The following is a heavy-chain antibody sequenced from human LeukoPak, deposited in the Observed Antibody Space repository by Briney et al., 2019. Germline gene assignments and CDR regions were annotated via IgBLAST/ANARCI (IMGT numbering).Heavy chain of an antibody. CDR1: GGTFSSYA. V-gene: IGHV1-69*05. D-gene: IGHD1-26*01. CDR2: IIPIFGTA. J-gene: IGHJ3*02. Sequence: SVKVSCKASGGTFSSYAISWVRRAPGQGLEWMGGIIPIFGTANYAQKFQGRVTITTDESTSTAYMELSSLRSEDTAVYYCAREGPNGAAFDIWGQGTMVTVSS. CDR3: AREGPNGAAFDI.